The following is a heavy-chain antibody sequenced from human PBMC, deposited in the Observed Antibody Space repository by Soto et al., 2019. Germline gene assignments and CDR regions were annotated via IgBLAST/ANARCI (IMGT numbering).Heavy chain of an antibody. V-gene: IGHV1-2*04. CDR1: GYTFTGYY. D-gene: IGHD2-2*01. Sequence: ASVKVSCKASGYTFTGYYMHWALQAPGQGLEWMGWINPNSGGTNYAQKFQGWVTMTRDTSISTAYMELSRLRSDDTAVYYCARGGLSSTRNFNDAFDIWGQGTMVTVSS. CDR2: INPNSGGT. J-gene: IGHJ3*02. CDR3: ARGGLSSTRNFNDAFDI.